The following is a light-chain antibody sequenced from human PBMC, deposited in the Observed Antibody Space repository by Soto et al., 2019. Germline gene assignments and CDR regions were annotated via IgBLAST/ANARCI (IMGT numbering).Light chain of an antibody. CDR1: QSISGG. CDR3: QHYNSYSEA. J-gene: IGKJ1*01. Sequence: DIQLTQSPSTLSASVGDRVSITCRASQSISGGLAWYQKKPEKAPRLLIYDASNLQSGVPSTFSGSGSGTEFTLTISNLHLEDFATYYRQHYNSYSEAFGQGTKVDIK. CDR2: DAS. V-gene: IGKV1-5*01.